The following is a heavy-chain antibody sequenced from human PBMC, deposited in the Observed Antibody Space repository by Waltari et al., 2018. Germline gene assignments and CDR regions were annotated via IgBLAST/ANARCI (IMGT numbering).Heavy chain of an antibody. D-gene: IGHD2-2*01. J-gene: IGHJ6*03. Sequence: QVQLQESGPGLVKPSETLSLTCTVSGGSISSYYWSWLRQPAGEGLEWLGRIYTSGSTNYNPSLKSRVTMSVDTSKNQFSLKLSSVTAADTAVYYCARGRVVPAATHYYYYYYMDVWGKGTTVTISS. CDR3: ARGRVVPAATHYYYYYYMDV. V-gene: IGHV4-4*07. CDR1: GGSISSYY. CDR2: IYTSGST.